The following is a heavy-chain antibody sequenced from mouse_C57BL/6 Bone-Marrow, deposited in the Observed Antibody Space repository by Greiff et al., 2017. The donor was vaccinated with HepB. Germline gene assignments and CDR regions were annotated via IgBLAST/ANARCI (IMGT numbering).Heavy chain of an antibody. Sequence: EVKLQESGGGLVQPGGSLKLSCAASGFTFSDYGMAWVRQAPRKGPEWVAFISNLAYSIYYADTVTGRFTISRENAKNTLYLEMSSLRSEDTAMYYCARQDHTTVVARDAMDYWGQGTSVTVSS. J-gene: IGHJ4*01. CDR3: ARQDHTTVVARDAMDY. CDR2: ISNLAYSI. CDR1: GFTFSDYG. D-gene: IGHD1-1*01. V-gene: IGHV5-15*01.